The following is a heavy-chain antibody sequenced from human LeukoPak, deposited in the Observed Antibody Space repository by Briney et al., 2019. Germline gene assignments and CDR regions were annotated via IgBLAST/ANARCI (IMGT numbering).Heavy chain of an antibody. CDR2: IIPIFGTA. Sequence: SVTVSCKASGYTFSSYGISWVRQAPGQGLEWMGGIIPIFGTANYAQKFQGRVTITADESTSTAYMELSSLRSEDTAVYYCAREKGILAAGYCSGGSCSQRAFDIWAKGQWSPSLQ. CDR1: GYTFSSYG. D-gene: IGHD2-15*01. V-gene: IGHV1-69*13. J-gene: IGHJ3*02. CDR3: AREKGILAAGYCSGGSCSQRAFDI.